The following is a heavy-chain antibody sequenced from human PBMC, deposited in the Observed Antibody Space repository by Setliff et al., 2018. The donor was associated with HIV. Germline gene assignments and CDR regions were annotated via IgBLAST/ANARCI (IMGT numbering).Heavy chain of an antibody. CDR1: GGSISTYY. J-gene: IGHJ4*02. CDR2: AHYSGAI. V-gene: IGHV4-39*02. D-gene: IGHD3-16*01. CDR3: ARPSFGIGGGANFDS. Sequence: SETLSLTCTVSGGSISTYYWSWIRHSPGKGLEWIASAHYSGAIFYDPSLKSRVTMSVDTSGSRFSLKLTSVTAADTAVYYCARPSFGIGGGANFDSWGRGTLVTVSS.